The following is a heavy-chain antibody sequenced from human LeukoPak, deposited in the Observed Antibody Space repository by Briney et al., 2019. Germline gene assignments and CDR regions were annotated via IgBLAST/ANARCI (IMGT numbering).Heavy chain of an antibody. J-gene: IGHJ4*02. CDR3: ARRRYSGSSQHFDY. Sequence: GGSLRLSCAASGFTFSSYAMHWVRQAPGKGLEWVAVISYDGSNKYYADSVKGRFTISRDNSKNTLYLQMNSLRAEDTAVYYCARRRYSGSSQHFDYWGQGTLVTVSS. CDR2: ISYDGSNK. CDR1: GFTFSSYA. D-gene: IGHD1-26*01. V-gene: IGHV3-30*04.